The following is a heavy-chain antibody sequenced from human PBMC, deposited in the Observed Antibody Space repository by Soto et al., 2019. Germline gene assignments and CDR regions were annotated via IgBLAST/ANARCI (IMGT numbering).Heavy chain of an antibody. CDR3: ARGDYYGSATSDY. CDR2: IWYDGSNK. CDR1: GFTFSSYG. Sequence: GGSLRLSCAASGFTFSSYGMHWVRQAPGKGLEWVAVIWYDGSNKYYADSVKGRFTISRDNSKNTLYLQMNSLRAEDTAVYYCARGDYYGSATSDYWGQGTLVTVSS. V-gene: IGHV3-33*01. D-gene: IGHD3-10*01. J-gene: IGHJ4*02.